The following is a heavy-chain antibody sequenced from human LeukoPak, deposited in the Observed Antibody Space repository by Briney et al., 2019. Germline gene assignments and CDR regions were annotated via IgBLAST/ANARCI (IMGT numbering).Heavy chain of an antibody. CDR1: GGSISSYY. D-gene: IGHD3-3*01. V-gene: IGHV4-4*07. Sequence: SETLSLTCTVSGGSISSYYWSWIRQPAGKGLEWIGRIYTSGSTNYNPSLKSRVTMSVDTSKNQFSLKLSSVTAADTAVYYCARDVGSYDFWSGYRSPYNWFDPWGQGTLVTVSS. J-gene: IGHJ5*02. CDR2: IYTSGST. CDR3: ARDVGSYDFWSGYRSPYNWFDP.